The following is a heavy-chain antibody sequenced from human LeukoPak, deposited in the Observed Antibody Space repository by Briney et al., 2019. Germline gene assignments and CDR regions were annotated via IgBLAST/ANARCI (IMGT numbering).Heavy chain of an antibody. CDR3: ARGGSGYAAFDY. D-gene: IGHD3-22*01. J-gene: IGHJ4*02. CDR2: ISGSSSYI. CDR1: GFTFSSYS. Sequence: GGSLRLSCAASGFTFSSYSMNWVRQAPGKGLDWVSSISGSSSYIYYADSVKGRFTISRDNAKNSLYLQMNSLRAEDTAVYYCARGGSGYAAFDYWGQGTLVTVSS. V-gene: IGHV3-21*01.